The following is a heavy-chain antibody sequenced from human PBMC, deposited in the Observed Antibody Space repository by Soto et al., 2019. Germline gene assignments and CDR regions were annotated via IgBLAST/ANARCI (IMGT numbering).Heavy chain of an antibody. Sequence: GGSLRLSCAASGFTFSYYYMIWIRQAPGKGLEWVSYISSSSSYTNYADSVKGRFTISRDNAKNSLDLQMNSLRAEDTAVYYCARSGGMLYAFDIWGQGTMVTVSS. CDR2: ISSSSSYT. J-gene: IGHJ3*02. V-gene: IGHV3-11*06. CDR1: GFTFSYYY. D-gene: IGHD2-8*01. CDR3: ARSGGMLYAFDI.